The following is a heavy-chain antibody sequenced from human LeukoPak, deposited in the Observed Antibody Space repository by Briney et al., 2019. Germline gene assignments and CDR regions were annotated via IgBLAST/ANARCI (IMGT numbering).Heavy chain of an antibody. J-gene: IGHJ4*02. CDR2: INPNSGGT. CDR1: GYTFTGYY. CDR3: ARASQRITMVRGVIHTGY. Sequence: ASVKVSCKASGYTFTGYYMHWVRQAPGQGLEWMGWINPNSGGTNYAQKFQGRVTMTRDTSISTAYMELSRLRSDDTAVYYCARASQRITMVRGVIHTGYWGQGTLVTVSS. D-gene: IGHD3-10*01. V-gene: IGHV1-2*02.